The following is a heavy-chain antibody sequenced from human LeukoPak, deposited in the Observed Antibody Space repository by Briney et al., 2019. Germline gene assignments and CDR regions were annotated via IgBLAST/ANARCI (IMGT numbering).Heavy chain of an antibody. CDR2: ISAYNGNT. CDR3: ARDPAYNYYDSSGFFQQ. D-gene: IGHD3-22*01. Sequence: ASVKVSCKASGYTFTSYGISWVRQAPGQGLEWMGWISAYNGNTNYAQKLQGRVTMTTDKSTSTAYMELRSLRSDDTAVYYCARDPAYNYYDSSGFFQQWGQGTLVTVSS. V-gene: IGHV1-18*01. J-gene: IGHJ1*01. CDR1: GYTFTSYG.